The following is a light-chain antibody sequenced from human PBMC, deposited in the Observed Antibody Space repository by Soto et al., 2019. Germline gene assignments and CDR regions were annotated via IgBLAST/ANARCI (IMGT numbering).Light chain of an antibody. CDR3: SSYTQRYIWV. CDR2: KVS. J-gene: IGLJ3*02. CDR1: SIDVSDDGF. Sequence: QSALTQPASVSGSPGQSITISCTGTSIDVSDDGFVSRYQQYPGKAPKLMIYKVSYRPSGVSNRFSGSRSANTASLTISGLQAEDDADYYCSSYTQRYIWVFGGGTKPTVL. V-gene: IGLV2-14*01.